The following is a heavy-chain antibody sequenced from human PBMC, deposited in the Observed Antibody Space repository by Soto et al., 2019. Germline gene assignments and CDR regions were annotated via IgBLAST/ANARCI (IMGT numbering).Heavy chain of an antibody. D-gene: IGHD3-22*01. CDR2: IIPIFGTA. Sequence: QVQLVQSGAEVKKPGSSVKVSCKASGGTFSSYAISWVRQAPGQGLEWMGGIIPIFGTANYAQKFQGRVTITADESTSTAYMELSSLRSEDTAVYYCATRFGYYYDSSGPSTNEYFPHWGQGTLVTVSS. J-gene: IGHJ1*01. CDR3: ATRFGYYYDSSGPSTNEYFPH. V-gene: IGHV1-69*01. CDR1: GGTFSSYA.